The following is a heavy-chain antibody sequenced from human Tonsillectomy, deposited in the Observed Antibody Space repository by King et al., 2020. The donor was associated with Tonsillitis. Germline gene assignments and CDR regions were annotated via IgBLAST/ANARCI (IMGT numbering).Heavy chain of an antibody. CDR3: ARISPNYYGSGSYYITDGYYFDY. V-gene: IGHV2-70*01. D-gene: IGHD3-10*01. J-gene: IGHJ4*02. CDR2: IDWDDDK. CDR1: GFSLSTSGMC. Sequence: TLKESGPALVKPTQTLTLTCTFSGFSLSTSGMCVSWIRQPPGKALEWLALIDWDDDKYYSTSLKTRLTISKDTSKNQVVLTMTNMDPVDTATYYCARISPNYYGSGSYYITDGYYFDYWGQGTLVTVSS.